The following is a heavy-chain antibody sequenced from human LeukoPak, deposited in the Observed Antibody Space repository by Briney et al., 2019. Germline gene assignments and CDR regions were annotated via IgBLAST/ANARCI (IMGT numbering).Heavy chain of an antibody. CDR1: GGSISSGSYS. V-gene: IGHV4-30-2*01. J-gene: IGHJ6*02. CDR3: ARARWDGSGSARGVGMDV. Sequence: PSETLSLTCAVSGGSISSGSYSWSWIRQPPGKGLEWIGYIYHSGSTYYNPSLKSRVTISVDKSKNQFSLKLSSVTAADTAVYYCARARWDGSGSARGVGMDVWGQGTTVTVSS. D-gene: IGHD6-19*01. CDR2: IYHSGST.